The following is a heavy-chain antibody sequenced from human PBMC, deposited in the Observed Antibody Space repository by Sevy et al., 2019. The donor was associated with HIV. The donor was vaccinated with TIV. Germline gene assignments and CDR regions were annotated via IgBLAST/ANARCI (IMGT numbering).Heavy chain of an antibody. D-gene: IGHD6-13*01. CDR2: ISWDGGST. V-gene: IGHV3-43D*04. CDR1: GFTFDDYA. Sequence: GGSLRLSCAASGFTFDDYAMHWVRQAPGKGLEWVSLISWDGGSTYYADSVKGRFTISRDNSKNSLYLQMNSLRAEDTALYYCAKAIIAAAGTYYYYGMDVWGQRTTVTVSS. CDR3: AKAIIAAAGTYYYYGMDV. J-gene: IGHJ6*02.